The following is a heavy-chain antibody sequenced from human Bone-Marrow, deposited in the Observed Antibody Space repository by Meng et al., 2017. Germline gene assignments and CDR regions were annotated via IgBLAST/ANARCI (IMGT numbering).Heavy chain of an antibody. D-gene: IGHD3-22*01. Sequence: LRAVDPGLVKPSEPLSLTCTVSGGAISSDYWSWIRQPAGKGLEWIGRIYTSGSTNYNPSLKSRVTMSVDTSKNQFSLKLSSVTAADTAVYYCARDNYYDSSGYTRTYWYFDLWGRGTLVTVSS. J-gene: IGHJ2*01. V-gene: IGHV4-4*07. CDR1: GGAISSDY. CDR3: ARDNYYDSSGYTRTYWYFDL. CDR2: IYTSGST.